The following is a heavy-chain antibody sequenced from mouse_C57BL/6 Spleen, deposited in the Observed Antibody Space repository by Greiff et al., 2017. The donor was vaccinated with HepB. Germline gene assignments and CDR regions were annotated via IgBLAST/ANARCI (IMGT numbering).Heavy chain of an antibody. CDR2: IDPSDSYT. CDR3: ARWDGYSFFAY. J-gene: IGHJ3*01. D-gene: IGHD2-3*01. CDR1: GYTFTSYW. V-gene: IGHV1-50*01. Sequence: QVQLQQPGAELVKPGASVKLSCKASGYTFTSYWMQWVKQRPGQGLEWIGEIDPSDSYTNYNQKFKGKATLTVDTSSSTAYMQLSSLTSEDSAVYYCARWDGYSFFAYWGQGTLVTVSA.